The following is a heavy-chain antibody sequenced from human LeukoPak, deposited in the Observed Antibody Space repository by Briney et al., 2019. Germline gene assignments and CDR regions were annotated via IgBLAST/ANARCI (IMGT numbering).Heavy chain of an antibody. CDR2: INWNGGST. J-gene: IGHJ6*03. CDR3: ARGGWLQLVRRYHYYYYYMDV. D-gene: IGHD6-13*01. CDR1: GFTFDDYG. Sequence: GGSLRLSCEASGFTFDDYGMSWVRQAPGKGLEWVSGINWNGGSTSYADSVKGRFTISRDNAKNSLYLQMNSLRAEDTALYYCARGGWLQLVRRYHYYYYYMDVWGKGTTVTVSS. V-gene: IGHV3-20*04.